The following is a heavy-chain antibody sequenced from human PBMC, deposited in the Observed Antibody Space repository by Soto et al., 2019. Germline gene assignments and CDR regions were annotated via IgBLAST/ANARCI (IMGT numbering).Heavy chain of an antibody. CDR3: AKGSYQLPMLDDY. CDR2: ISGSGGST. CDR1: GFTFSSYA. Sequence: EVQLLEAGGGLVQPGGSLRLSCAASGFTFSSYAMSWVRQAPGKGLEWVSAISGSGGSTYYADSVKGRFTISRDNSKNTLYLQMNSLRAEDTAVYYCAKGSYQLPMLDDYWGQGTLVTVSS. J-gene: IGHJ4*02. D-gene: IGHD2-2*01. V-gene: IGHV3-23*01.